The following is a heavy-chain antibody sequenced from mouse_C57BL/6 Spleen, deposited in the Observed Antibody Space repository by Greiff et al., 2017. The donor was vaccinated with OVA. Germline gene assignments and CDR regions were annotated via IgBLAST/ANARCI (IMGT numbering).Heavy chain of an antibody. CDR3: ARFLYYSNYREDYYAMDY. V-gene: IGHV1-9*01. D-gene: IGHD2-5*01. CDR1: CYTFTGYW. J-gene: IGHJ4*01. Sequence: QVQLKESGAELMKPGASVKLSCKATCYTFTGYWIEWVKQRPGHGLEWIGEILPGSGSTNYNEKFKGKATFTADTSSNTAYMQLSSLTTEDSAIYYCARFLYYSNYREDYYAMDYWGQGTSVTVSS. CDR2: ILPGSGST.